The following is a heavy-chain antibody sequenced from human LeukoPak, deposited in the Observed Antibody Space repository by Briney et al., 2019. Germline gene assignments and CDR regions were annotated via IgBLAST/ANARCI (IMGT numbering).Heavy chain of an antibody. CDR3: ARDLGGYGDQSSRFFDY. V-gene: IGHV4-38-2*02. CDR2: IYHSGDT. D-gene: IGHD4-17*01. CDR1: AYSISSGYY. Sequence: PSETLSLTCAVSAYSISSGYYWGWIRQPPGKGLEWTGSIYHSGDTYYNPSLKSRVTISLDMSKNQFSLKLNSVTAADTAVYYCARDLGGYGDQSSRFFDYWGQGTLVTVSS. J-gene: IGHJ4*02.